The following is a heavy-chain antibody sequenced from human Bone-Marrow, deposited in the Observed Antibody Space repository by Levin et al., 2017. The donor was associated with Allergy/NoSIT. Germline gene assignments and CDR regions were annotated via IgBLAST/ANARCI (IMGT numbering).Heavy chain of an antibody. V-gene: IGHV3-64*05. CDR1: GFTFTRYG. D-gene: IGHD3-22*01. Sequence: GGSLRLSCSASGFTFTRYGMHWVRQAPGTGLEFVAAVSGDGRVTDYADSVKGRFIVSRDNSKNMMYVQMSSLRPEDTAVYYCVTGGAFYYAHWGQGILVTVSS. J-gene: IGHJ4*02. CDR3: VTGGAFYYAH. CDR2: VSGDGRVT.